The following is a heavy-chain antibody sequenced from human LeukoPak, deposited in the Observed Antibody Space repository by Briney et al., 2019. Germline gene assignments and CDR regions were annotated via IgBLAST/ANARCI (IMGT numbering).Heavy chain of an antibody. CDR3: AKGIYSSGWSYFDY. J-gene: IGHJ4*01. CDR1: GFNFPNSW. CDR2: LSGSGITT. V-gene: IGHV3-23*01. Sequence: AGGSLRLSCAASGFNFPNSWMSWVRQAPGKGLEWVSTLSGSGITTYYADSVKGRFTISRDNSKNTLYLQMNSLRAEDTAVYYCAKGIYSSGWSYFDYWGHGTLVTVSS. D-gene: IGHD6-19*01.